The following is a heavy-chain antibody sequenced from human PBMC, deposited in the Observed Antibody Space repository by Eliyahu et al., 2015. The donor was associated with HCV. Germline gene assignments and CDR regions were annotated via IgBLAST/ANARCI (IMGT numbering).Heavy chain of an antibody. V-gene: IGHV3-23*01. CDR1: GFTFSNYA. D-gene: IGHD6-19*01. CDR3: AKGGGLTVAGTVPYYFDY. CDR2: ISGSRGRT. Sequence: EVQLLESGGGLVQPGGSLRLXCLASGFTFSNYAMYWVSQGSGEGAGLVSAISGSRGRTYYADSVKGRFTISRDHSKNTLYLQMNSLRAEDTAVYFCAKGGGLTVAGTVPYYFDYWGLGTLVTVSS. J-gene: IGHJ4*02.